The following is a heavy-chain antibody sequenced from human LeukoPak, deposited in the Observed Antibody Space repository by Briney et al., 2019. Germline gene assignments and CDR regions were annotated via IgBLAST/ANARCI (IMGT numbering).Heavy chain of an antibody. V-gene: IGHV1-46*01. CDR3: AKDPRNILTGDYDDFDI. Sequence: ASVKVSCKASGYTFTGYCMHWVRQAPGQGLEWMGIFNPTYDIPIYAQTFEGRVTTTRDMSTSTVYMELSTLRSDDTAVYFCAKDPRNILTGDYDDFDIWGQGTMVIVSS. D-gene: IGHD3-9*01. CDR1: GYTFTGYC. CDR2: FNPTYDIP. J-gene: IGHJ3*02.